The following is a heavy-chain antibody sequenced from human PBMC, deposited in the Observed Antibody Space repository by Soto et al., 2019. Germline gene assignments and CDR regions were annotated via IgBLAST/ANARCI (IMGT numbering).Heavy chain of an antibody. V-gene: IGHV4-39*01. Sequence: SETLSLTCTVSGGSISSSSYYWGWIRQPPGKGLEWIGSIYYSGSTYYNPSLKSRVTISVDTSKNQFSLKLSSVTAADTAVYYRVRRLSGSGSYYVDVWCQGTTVTVSS. J-gene: IGHJ6*02. D-gene: IGHD3-10*01. CDR2: IYYSGST. CDR1: GGSISSSSYY. CDR3: VRRLSGSGSYYVDV.